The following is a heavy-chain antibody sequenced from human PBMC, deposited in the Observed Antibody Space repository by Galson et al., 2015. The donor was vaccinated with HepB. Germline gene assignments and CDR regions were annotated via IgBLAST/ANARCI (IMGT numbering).Heavy chain of an antibody. J-gene: IGHJ3*02. D-gene: IGHD1-26*01. Sequence: SLRLSCAASGFTFSNYNFNWVRQAPGKGLEWVSSISGRSTYIYYADSVKGRFTISRDNSKNTLYLQMNSLRPEDTAVYYCARDQGRHLVGATDVFDIWGQGTLVTVSS. V-gene: IGHV3-21*01. CDR1: GFTFSNYN. CDR2: ISGRSTYI. CDR3: ARDQGRHLVGATDVFDI.